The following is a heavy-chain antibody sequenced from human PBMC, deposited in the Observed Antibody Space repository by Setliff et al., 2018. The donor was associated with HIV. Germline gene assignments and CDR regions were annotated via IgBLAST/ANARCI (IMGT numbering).Heavy chain of an antibody. Sequence: PSETLSLTCAVSGYSISSGYYWGWIRQPPGKGLEWIGTIYSSGSTYYNPSLKSRATISVDTSTKQFSLNLSSVTATDTAVYYCARPRLGGTPMEWLFVYWGQGTLVTVS. J-gene: IGHJ4*02. CDR3: ARPRLGGTPMEWLFVY. CDR2: IYSSGST. V-gene: IGHV4-38-2*01. D-gene: IGHD3-3*01. CDR1: GYSISSGYY.